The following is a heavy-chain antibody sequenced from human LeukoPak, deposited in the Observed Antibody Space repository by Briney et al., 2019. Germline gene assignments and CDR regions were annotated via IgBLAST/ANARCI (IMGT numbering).Heavy chain of an antibody. V-gene: IGHV4-38-2*02. CDR1: GYSISSGYY. CDR3: ARDPHSLDDY. Sequence: SETLSLTCTVSGYSISSGYYWGWIRQPPGKGLEWIGSIYHSGSTYYNPSLKSRVTISVDTSKNQFSLKLSSVTAADTAVYYCARDPHSLDDYWGQGTLVTVSS. D-gene: IGHD6-6*01. CDR2: IYHSGST. J-gene: IGHJ4*02.